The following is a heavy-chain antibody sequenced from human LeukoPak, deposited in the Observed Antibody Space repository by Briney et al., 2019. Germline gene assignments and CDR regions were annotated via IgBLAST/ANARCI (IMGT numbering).Heavy chain of an antibody. Sequence: TETLSLTCAVYGGSFSGYYWSWIRQPPGKGLEWIGEINHSGSTNYNPPLKSRVTISVDTSKNQFSLKLSSVTAADTAVYYCARGTRTMSYWGQGTLVTVSS. J-gene: IGHJ4*02. CDR1: GGSFSGYY. CDR2: INHSGST. D-gene: IGHD3-10*02. CDR3: ARGTRTMSY. V-gene: IGHV4-34*01.